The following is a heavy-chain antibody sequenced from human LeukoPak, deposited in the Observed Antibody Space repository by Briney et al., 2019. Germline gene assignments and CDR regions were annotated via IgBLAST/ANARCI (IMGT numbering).Heavy chain of an antibody. V-gene: IGHV3-23*01. Sequence: PGGSLRLSCAASGFTFDDYTMHWVRQAPGKGLEWVSAISGSGGSTYYADSVKGRFTISRDNSKNTLYLQMNSLRAEDTAVYYSGKDRYPTVRNWFDPWGQGTLVTVSS. J-gene: IGHJ5*02. D-gene: IGHD3-10*01. CDR3: GKDRYPTVRNWFDP. CDR2: ISGSGGST. CDR1: GFTFDDYT.